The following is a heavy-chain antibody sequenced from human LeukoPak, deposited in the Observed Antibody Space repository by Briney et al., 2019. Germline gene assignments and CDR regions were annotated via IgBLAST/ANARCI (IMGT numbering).Heavy chain of an antibody. V-gene: IGHV3-23*01. CDR1: GFTFSSYA. CDR2: ISGSGGST. CDR3: AKGVSDIYYYYYYMDV. D-gene: IGHD2-15*01. J-gene: IGHJ6*03. Sequence: GESLKISCKGSGFTFSSYAMSWVRQAPGKGLEWVSAISGSGGSTYYADPVKGRFTISRDNSKNTLYLQMNSLRAEDTAVYYCAKGVSDIYYYYYYMDVWGKGTTVTVSS.